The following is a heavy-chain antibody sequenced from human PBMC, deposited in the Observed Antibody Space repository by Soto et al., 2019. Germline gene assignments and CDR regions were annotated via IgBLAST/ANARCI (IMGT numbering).Heavy chain of an antibody. J-gene: IGHJ6*04. CDR2: ISYDGSNK. CDR3: AKDLLRPGRAYGMDV. Sequence: QVQLVESGGGVVQPGRSLRLSCAASGFTFSSYGMHWVRQAPGKGLEWVAVISYDGSNKYYADYVKGRFTISRDNSKNTLYLQLNSLRFEDTAVYYCAKDLLRPGRAYGMDVWGKGTTVTVSS. CDR1: GFTFSSYG. V-gene: IGHV3-30*18.